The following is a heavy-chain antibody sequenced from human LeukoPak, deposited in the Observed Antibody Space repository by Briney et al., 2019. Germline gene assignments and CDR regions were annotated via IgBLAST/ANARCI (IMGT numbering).Heavy chain of an antibody. CDR2: INAGNGNT. Sequence: ASVKVSCKASGYTFTTFAVHWVRQAPGQRLEWMGWINAGNGNTKYSQNFQGRVTITRDTSASTAYMELSSLRSEDTAVYYCATSIAAAGTDLSYYYYGMDVWGQGTTVTVSS. V-gene: IGHV1-3*01. J-gene: IGHJ6*02. CDR1: GYTFTTFA. CDR3: ATSIAAAGTDLSYYYYGMDV. D-gene: IGHD6-13*01.